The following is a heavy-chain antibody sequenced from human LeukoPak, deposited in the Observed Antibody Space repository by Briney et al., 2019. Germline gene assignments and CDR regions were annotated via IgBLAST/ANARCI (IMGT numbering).Heavy chain of an antibody. CDR1: GYTFTSYD. Sequence: ASVKVSCKASGYTFTSYDINWVRQATGQGLEWMGWMNPNSGNTGYAQKFQGRVTITRNTSISTAYMELRSLRSDDTAVYYCARESSGWYDIWGQGTMVTVSS. CDR2: MNPNSGNT. J-gene: IGHJ3*02. CDR3: ARESSGWYDI. D-gene: IGHD6-19*01. V-gene: IGHV1-8*03.